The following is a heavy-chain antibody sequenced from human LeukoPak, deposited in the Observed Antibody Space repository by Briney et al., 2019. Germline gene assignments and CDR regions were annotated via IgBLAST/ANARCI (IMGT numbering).Heavy chain of an antibody. J-gene: IGHJ3*02. V-gene: IGHV4-34*01. D-gene: IGHD1-26*01. CDR3: ARAQSGSYYVGAFDI. CDR2: INHSGST. Sequence: SEALSLTCAVYGGSFSGYYWSWIRQPPGKGLEWIGEINHSGSTNYNPSLKSRVTISVDTSKSQFSLKLSSVTAADTAVYYCARAQSGSYYVGAFDIWGQGTMVTVSS. CDR1: GGSFSGYY.